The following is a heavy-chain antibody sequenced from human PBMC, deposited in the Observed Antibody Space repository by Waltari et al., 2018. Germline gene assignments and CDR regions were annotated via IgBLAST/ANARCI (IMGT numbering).Heavy chain of an antibody. CDR2: FDVEDGKT. CDR3: AREEVVRGVINSNWFDP. V-gene: IGHV1-24*01. D-gene: IGHD3-10*01. J-gene: IGHJ5*02. Sequence: QVQLIQSGAEVKKPGASVKVSCKVSGHTLTALSIHWVRQAPGKGPEWMGGFDVEDGKTIYAQNFQGRVTMAEDTSTDTAYMELTSLRSEDTAVYYCAREEVVRGVINSNWFDPWGQGTLVTVSS. CDR1: GHTLTALS.